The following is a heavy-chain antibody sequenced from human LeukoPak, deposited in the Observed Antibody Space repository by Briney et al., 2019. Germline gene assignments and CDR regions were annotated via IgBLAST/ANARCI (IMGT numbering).Heavy chain of an antibody. V-gene: IGHV3-23*01. Sequence: GASLRLSCAASGFIFSSYAMSWVRQAPGKGLEWVSAISGNGDNTYYADSVKGRFTISRDTSKNTLYLQMNSPRAEDTAVYYCAKMSPYGGSSNWGQGTLVTVSS. CDR3: AKMSPYGGSSN. D-gene: IGHD4-23*01. J-gene: IGHJ4*02. CDR2: ISGNGDNT. CDR1: GFIFSSYA.